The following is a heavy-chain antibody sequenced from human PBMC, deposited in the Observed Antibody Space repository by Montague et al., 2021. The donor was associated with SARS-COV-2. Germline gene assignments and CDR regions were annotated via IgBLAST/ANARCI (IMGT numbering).Heavy chain of an antibody. CDR2: IYYSGST. CDR1: GGSISSGGYY. V-gene: IGHV4-31*03. D-gene: IGHD6-19*01. CDR3: ARDFGQYSSGWGYYDDMDV. J-gene: IGHJ6*02. Sequence: TLSLTCTVYGGSISSGGYYWSWHRPHPGKGLEWIGKIYYSGSTYYNPSLKSRVTISVDTSKNQFSLKLSSVTAADTAVYYCARDFGQYSSGWGYYDDMDVWGQGTTVTVSS.